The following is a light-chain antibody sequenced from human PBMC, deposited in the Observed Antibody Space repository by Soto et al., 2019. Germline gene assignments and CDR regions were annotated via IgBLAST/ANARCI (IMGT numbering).Light chain of an antibody. V-gene: IGKV2-28*01. Sequence: DIVMTQSPLSLPVTPVDPASISCRSSQMLLHSNGYNYLDWYLQKPGQSPQLLIYLGSNRASGVPDRFSGSGSGTDFTLKISRVEAEDVGVYYCMQPLQSWTFGQGTKVDI. CDR2: LGS. CDR1: QMLLHSNGYNY. CDR3: MQPLQSWT. J-gene: IGKJ1*01.